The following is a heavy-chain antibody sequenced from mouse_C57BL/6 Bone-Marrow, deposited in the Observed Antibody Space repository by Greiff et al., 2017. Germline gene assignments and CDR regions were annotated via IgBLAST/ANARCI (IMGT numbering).Heavy chain of an antibody. Sequence: QVQLQQSGAELVKPGASVKMSCKASGYTFTTYHIDWVKQNHGKSLEWIGNFHPNNVDTNYNEKFKGKATLTVEKSSSTAYMELSRLTSDDSAVYYCARCGLDGTGLDYWGQGTRVTVSA. CDR3: ARCGLDGTGLDY. J-gene: IGHJ3*01. CDR2: FHPNNVDT. CDR1: GYTFTTYH. D-gene: IGHD3-3*01. V-gene: IGHV1-47*01.